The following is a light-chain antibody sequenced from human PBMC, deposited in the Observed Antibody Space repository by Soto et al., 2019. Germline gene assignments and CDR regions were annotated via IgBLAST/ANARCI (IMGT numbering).Light chain of an antibody. Sequence: QSVLTQPPSASGTPGQRVTISCSGSGSNIGSTAVNWYQQFPGAAPKLLIYTNTQRPSGVPDRFSGSKSGTSASLTISGLQSEDEAEYFCAAWDDSLNGPLFGGGTKLTVL. CDR2: TNT. CDR3: AAWDDSLNGPL. CDR1: GSNIGSTA. V-gene: IGLV1-44*01. J-gene: IGLJ3*02.